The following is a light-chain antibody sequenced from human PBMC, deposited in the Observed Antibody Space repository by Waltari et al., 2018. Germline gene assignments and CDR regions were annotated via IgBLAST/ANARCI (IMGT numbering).Light chain of an antibody. J-gene: IGKJ1*01. CDR2: LVS. CDR3: MQDRSTPLT. V-gene: IGKV4-1*01. CDR1: LCKSTGNNC. Sequence: LCKSTGNNCLAWYRQKPGQSPKLLIYLVSTRESGVPDRFSGSGSGTDFTLTISRVEAEDVAVYFCMQDRSTPLTFGQGTKVEIK.